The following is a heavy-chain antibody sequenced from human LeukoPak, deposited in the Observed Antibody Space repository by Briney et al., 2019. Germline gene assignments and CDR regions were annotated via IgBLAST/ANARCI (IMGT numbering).Heavy chain of an antibody. D-gene: IGHD2-15*01. CDR1: GFTFSTYA. V-gene: IGHV3-23*01. CDR3: ASSSVVVLY. Sequence: GGSLRLSCAASGFTFSTYAVNWVRQAPGKGLEWVSTISGSGDSTYYADSVKGRFTISRDNAKNSLYLQMNGLRAEDTAVYYCASSSVVVLYWGQGTLVTVSS. CDR2: ISGSGDST. J-gene: IGHJ4*02.